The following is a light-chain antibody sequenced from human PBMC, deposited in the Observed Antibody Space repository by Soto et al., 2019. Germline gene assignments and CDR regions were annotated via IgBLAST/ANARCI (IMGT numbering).Light chain of an antibody. CDR2: GAS. J-gene: IGKJ1*01. V-gene: IGKV3-20*01. CDR1: QSVRSNY. Sequence: EIVLTQSPGTLSLSPGDRATLACRASQSVRSNYLAWYQQKPGQAPRLLIYGASTRATGIPDRFSGSGSGTDFTLTISRLEPEDLAVYYCHQYHTSPLMFGQGTKVDIK. CDR3: HQYHTSPLM.